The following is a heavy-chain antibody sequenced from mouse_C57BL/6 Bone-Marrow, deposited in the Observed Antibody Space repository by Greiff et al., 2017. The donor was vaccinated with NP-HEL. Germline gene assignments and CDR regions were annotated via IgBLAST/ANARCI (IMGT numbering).Heavy chain of an antibody. V-gene: IGHV12-3*01. CDR3: AGESDGYWYFDV. D-gene: IGHD2-3*01. CDR1: GFPITSGYY. Sequence: QVQLQQSGPGLVKPSQSLFLTCSITGFPITSGYYWIWIRQSPGKPLEWMGYITHSGETFYNPSLQSPISITRETSKNQFFLQLNSVTTEDTAMYYCAGESDGYWYFDVWGTGTTVPVSS. CDR2: ITHSGET. J-gene: IGHJ1*03.